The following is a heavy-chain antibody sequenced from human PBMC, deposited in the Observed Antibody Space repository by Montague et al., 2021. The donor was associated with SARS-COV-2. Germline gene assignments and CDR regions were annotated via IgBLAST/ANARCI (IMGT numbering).Heavy chain of an antibody. CDR1: GFPFSSYE. D-gene: IGHD3-10*01. V-gene: IGHV3-48*03. J-gene: IGHJ4*02. CDR3: ARQASGSYWYYFDY. Sequence: SRRLSCAASGFPFSSYEMNWVRQAPGKGLEWVSYISSSDSTIYYADSVKGRFSISRDNAKNSLYLQMNSLRAEDTAVYYCARQASGSYWYYFDYWGQGTLVIVSS. CDR2: ISSSDSTI.